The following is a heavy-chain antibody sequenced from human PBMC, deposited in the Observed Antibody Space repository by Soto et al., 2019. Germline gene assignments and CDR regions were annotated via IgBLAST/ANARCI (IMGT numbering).Heavy chain of an antibody. V-gene: IGHV3-74*01. Sequence: EVQLVESGGGLVQPGGSLRLSCAASGFTFSSYWMHWVRQAPGKGLVWVSRINSDGSSTSYADSVKGRFTISRDNAXNXLYLQMNSLRAEDTAVYYCAKGGDVDYVRDRDWFDPWGEGTLVTVSS. CDR3: AKGGDVDYVRDRDWFDP. D-gene: IGHD4-17*01. CDR1: GFTFSSYW. J-gene: IGHJ5*02. CDR2: INSDGSST.